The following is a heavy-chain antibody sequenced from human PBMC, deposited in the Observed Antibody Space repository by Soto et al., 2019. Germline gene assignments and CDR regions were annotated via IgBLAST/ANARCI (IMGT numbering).Heavy chain of an antibody. D-gene: IGHD6-19*01. CDR2: ISYDGSNK. V-gene: IGHV3-30*18. CDR3: AKDGDSSGWYIKHYYYYGMDV. CDR1: GFTFSSYG. J-gene: IGHJ6*02. Sequence: GGSLRLSCAASGFTFSSYGMHWVRQAPGKGLEWVAVISYDGSNKYYADSVKGRFTISRDNSKNTLYLQMNSLRAEDTAVYYCAKDGDSSGWYIKHYYYYGMDVWGQGTTVTVSS.